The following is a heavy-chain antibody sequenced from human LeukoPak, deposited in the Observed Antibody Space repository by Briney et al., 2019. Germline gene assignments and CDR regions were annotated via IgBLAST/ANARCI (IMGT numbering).Heavy chain of an antibody. CDR2: ISWNSGSI. Sequence: PVGSLRLSCAASGFTFDDYAMHWVREAPGKGLEWVSGISWNSGSIGYADSVKGRFTISRDNAKNSLYLQMNSLRAEDMALYYCARATSGRRYDDAGNDAFDIWGQGTMVTVSS. CDR3: ARATSGRRYDDAGNDAFDI. J-gene: IGHJ3*02. V-gene: IGHV3-9*03. CDR1: GFTFDDYA. D-gene: IGHD3-16*01.